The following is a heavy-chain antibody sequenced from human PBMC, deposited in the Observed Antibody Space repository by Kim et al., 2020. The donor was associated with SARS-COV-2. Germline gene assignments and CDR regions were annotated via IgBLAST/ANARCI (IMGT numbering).Heavy chain of an antibody. J-gene: IGHJ4*02. V-gene: IGHV3-23*01. CDR3: AKETRTSGSCDY. CDR2: ISASGVST. D-gene: IGHD3-10*01. CDR1: GFTFSSYA. Sequence: GGSLRLSCAASGFTFSSYAMSWVRQAPGKGLEWVSPISASGVSTYYADSVKGRFTISRDNSKNTLYLQMNSLRAEDTAVYYCAKETRTSGSCDYWGQGTLVTVSS.